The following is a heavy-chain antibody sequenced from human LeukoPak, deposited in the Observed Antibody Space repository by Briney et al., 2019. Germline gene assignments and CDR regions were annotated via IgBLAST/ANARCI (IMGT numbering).Heavy chain of an antibody. CDR2: INPSGGST. CDR3: AREPCSVTYYDFWSGPHRGYYYYGMDV. V-gene: IGHV1-46*01. CDR1: GYTFTSYY. D-gene: IGHD3-3*01. J-gene: IGHJ6*02. Sequence: ASVKVSCKASGYTFTSYYMHWVRQAPGQGLEWMGIINPSGGSTSYAQKFQGRVTMTRDTSTSTVYMELSSLRSEDTAVYYCAREPCSVTYYDFWSGPHRGYYYYGMDVWGQGTTVTVSS.